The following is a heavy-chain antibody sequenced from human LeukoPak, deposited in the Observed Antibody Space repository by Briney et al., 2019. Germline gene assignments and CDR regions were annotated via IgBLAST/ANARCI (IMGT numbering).Heavy chain of an antibody. V-gene: IGHV1-46*01. CDR2: INPSGGST. J-gene: IGHJ6*02. Sequence: ASVKVSCRASGYTFTSYYMHWVRQAPGQGLEWMGIINPSGGSTSYAQKFQGRVTMTRDTSTSTVYMELSSLRSEDTAVYYCARDVLRFLELGYYYYGMDVWGQGTTVTVSS. CDR3: ARDVLRFLELGYYYYGMDV. D-gene: IGHD3-3*01. CDR1: GYTFTSYY.